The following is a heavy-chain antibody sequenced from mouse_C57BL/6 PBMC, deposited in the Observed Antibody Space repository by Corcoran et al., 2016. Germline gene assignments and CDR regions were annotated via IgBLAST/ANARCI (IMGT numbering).Heavy chain of an antibody. CDR3: AREGYYYGSSYAY. D-gene: IGHD1-1*01. V-gene: IGHV1-26*01. CDR2: INPNNGGT. CDR1: GYTFTDYY. Sequence: EVQLQQSGPELVKPGASVKIPCKASGYTFTDYYMNWVKQSHGKSLEWIGDINPNNGGTSYNQKFKGKATLTVDKSSSTAYMELRSLTSEDSAVYYCAREGYYYGSSYAYWGQGTLVTVSA. J-gene: IGHJ3*01.